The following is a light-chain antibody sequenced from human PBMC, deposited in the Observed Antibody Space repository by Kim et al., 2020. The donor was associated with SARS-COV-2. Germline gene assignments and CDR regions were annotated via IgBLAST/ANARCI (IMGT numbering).Light chain of an antibody. V-gene: IGKV3-15*01. J-gene: IGKJ4*01. Sequence: PGDRLTLSSRARQAIARVYVWCQQQPGQGPRILLYWASTRATGIPARLMGSGCCAEFCLLSSSMLSEDFAVYYCQQYSQRTPLTFGGGTKVDIK. CDR2: WAS. CDR3: QQYSQRTPLT. CDR1: QAIARV.